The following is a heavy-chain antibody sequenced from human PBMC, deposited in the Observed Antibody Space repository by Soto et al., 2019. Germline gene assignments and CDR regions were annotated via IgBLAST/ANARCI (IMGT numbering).Heavy chain of an antibody. CDR1: GFTFMTYT. J-gene: IGHJ6*02. Sequence: GGSLRLSCVASGFTFMTYTMNWVRQVPGKGLEWVSSITAGSTSKYYADSVGGRFTSSRDNAKSSLYLQMNFLRAEDTAVYYCVRDYSNSRGGQNYYTMDVWGQGTTVTVSS. CDR2: ITAGSTSK. CDR3: VRDYSNSRGGQNYYTMDV. V-gene: IGHV3-21*01. D-gene: IGHD3-3*01.